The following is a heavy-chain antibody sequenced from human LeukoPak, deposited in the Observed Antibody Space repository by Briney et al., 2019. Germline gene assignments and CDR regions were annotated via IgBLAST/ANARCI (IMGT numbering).Heavy chain of an antibody. V-gene: IGHV1-69*05. D-gene: IGHD1-7*01. CDR3: ARVTGTEGDYFDY. CDR2: IIPIFGTA. CDR1: GGTFSSYA. J-gene: IGHJ4*02. Sequence: GASVKVSCKASGGTFSSYAISWVRQAPGQGLEWMGGIIPIFGTANYAQKLQGRVTITTDESTSTAYIELSSLRSEDTAVYYCARVTGTEGDYFDYWGQGTLVTVSS.